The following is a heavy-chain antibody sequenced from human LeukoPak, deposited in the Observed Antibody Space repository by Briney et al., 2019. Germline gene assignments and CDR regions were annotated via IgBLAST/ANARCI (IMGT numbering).Heavy chain of an antibody. J-gene: IGHJ6*04. CDR1: GFTFSSYE. CDR3: ARDLSSSWYQPTNYYYYYGMDV. Sequence: PGGSLTLSCAASGFTFSSYEMNWVRQADGKGLEWVSYISSSGSTIYYADSVKGRFTISRDNAKNSMYLQMNSMRAEDTAVYYCARDLSSSWYQPTNYYYYYGMDVWGKGTTVTVSS. CDR2: ISSSGSTI. V-gene: IGHV3-48*03. D-gene: IGHD6-13*01.